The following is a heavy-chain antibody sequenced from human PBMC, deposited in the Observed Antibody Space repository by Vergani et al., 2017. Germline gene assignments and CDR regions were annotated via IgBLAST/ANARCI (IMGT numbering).Heavy chain of an antibody. D-gene: IGHD3-22*01. Sequence: QVQLQESGPGLVKPSETLSLTCTVSGGSISSYYWSWIRQPPGKGLEWIGYIYYSGSTNYNPSLKSRVTISVDTSKNQFSLKLSSVTAADTAVYYCARGRGSSGYSVGDYYYYGMDVWGQG. CDR2: IYYSGST. J-gene: IGHJ6*02. CDR1: GGSISSYY. CDR3: ARGRGSSGYSVGDYYYYGMDV. V-gene: IGHV4-59*01.